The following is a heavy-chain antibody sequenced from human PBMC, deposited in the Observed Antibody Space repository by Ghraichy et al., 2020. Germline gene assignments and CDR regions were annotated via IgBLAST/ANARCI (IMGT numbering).Heavy chain of an antibody. CDR3: ARVRVSYRQTFFDY. Sequence: GGSLRLSCAASEFTFSRSSMAWVRQAPGQGLEFVSFISDSSSSIYYADSVKGRFTISRDNAKNSLYLQMNSLRDEDTAVYYCARVRVSYRQTFFDYWGQGTLVTVSS. J-gene: IGHJ4*02. CDR2: ISDSSSSI. CDR1: EFTFSRSS. D-gene: IGHD3-16*02. V-gene: IGHV3-48*02.